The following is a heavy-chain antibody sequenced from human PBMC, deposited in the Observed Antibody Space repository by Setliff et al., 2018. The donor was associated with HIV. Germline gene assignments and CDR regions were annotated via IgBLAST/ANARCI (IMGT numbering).Heavy chain of an antibody. J-gene: IGHJ6*02. D-gene: IGHD3-10*01. CDR3: ARGLNYYGLGSHAAMDV. CDR2: ICNTGST. Sequence: PSETLSLTCTVTGGSISSGGFYWTWIRQHPGKGLEWIGYICNTGSTYHSPSLESRVTISIDTSKNQFSLKLSSVTAADTAVYYCARGLNYYGLGSHAAMDVWGQGTTVTVSS. CDR1: GGSISSGGFY. V-gene: IGHV4-31*03.